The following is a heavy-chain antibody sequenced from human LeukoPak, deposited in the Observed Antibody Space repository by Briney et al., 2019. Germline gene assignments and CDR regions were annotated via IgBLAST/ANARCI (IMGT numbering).Heavy chain of an antibody. CDR2: ISYSGST. Sequence: PSETLSLTCAVYGGSFSGYYWSWIRQPPGKGLEWIGSISYSGSTNFNPSLKSRVTILEDTSKNQFSLKLSSVTAADTAVYYCYTTSGGRPHWGQGTLVTVSS. CDR3: YTTSGGRPH. V-gene: IGHV4-34*01. D-gene: IGHD2-2*02. J-gene: IGHJ4*02. CDR1: GGSFSGYY.